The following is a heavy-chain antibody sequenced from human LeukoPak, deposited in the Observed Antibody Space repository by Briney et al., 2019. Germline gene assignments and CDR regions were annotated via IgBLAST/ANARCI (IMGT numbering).Heavy chain of an antibody. D-gene: IGHD5-24*01. CDR3: AKDGMATISYYFDY. V-gene: IGHV3-30*18. CDR2: ISYDGSNK. J-gene: IGHJ4*02. CDR1: GFTFSSYG. Sequence: GRSPRLSCAASGFTFSSYGMHWVRQAPGKGLEWVAVISYDGSNKYYADSVKGRFTISRDNSKNTLYLQMNSLRAEDTAVYYCAKDGMATISYYFDYWGQGTLVTVSS.